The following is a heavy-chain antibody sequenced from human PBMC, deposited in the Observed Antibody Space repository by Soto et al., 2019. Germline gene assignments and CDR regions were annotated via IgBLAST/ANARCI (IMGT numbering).Heavy chain of an antibody. CDR3: AKGIKLTVTTFYFDY. D-gene: IGHD4-17*01. CDR2: ISSSSSTT. J-gene: IGHJ4*02. CDR1: GFTFSSYS. V-gene: IGHV3-48*01. Sequence: GGSLRLSCAASGFTFSSYSMNWVRQAPGKGLEWVSYISSSSSTTYYADSVKGRFTISRDNSKNTLYLQMNSLRAEDTAVYYCAKGIKLTVTTFYFDYWGQGTLVTVSS.